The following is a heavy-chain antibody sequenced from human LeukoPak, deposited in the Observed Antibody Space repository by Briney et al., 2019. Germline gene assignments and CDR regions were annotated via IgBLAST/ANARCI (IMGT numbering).Heavy chain of an antibody. V-gene: IGHV3-49*03. D-gene: IGHD2-21*02. CDR1: GFTFGDYA. Sequence: QSGGSLRLSCTASGFTFGDYAMSGFRQAPGKGLEWVGFIRSKAYGGTTEYAASVKGRFTISRDDSKSIAYLQMNSLKTEDTAVYYCTRAPVRTDIMDAFDIWGQGTMVTVSS. CDR3: TRAPVRTDIMDAFDI. J-gene: IGHJ3*02. CDR2: IRSKAYGGTT.